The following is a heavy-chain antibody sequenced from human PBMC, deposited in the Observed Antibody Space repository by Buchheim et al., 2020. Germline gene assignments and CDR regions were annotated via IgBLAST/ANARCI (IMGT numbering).Heavy chain of an antibody. CDR1: GYSFTSYW. D-gene: IGHD1-1*01. Sequence: EVQLVQSGAEVKKPGESLRISCKGSGYSFTSYWISWVRQMPGKGLEWMGRIDPSDSYTNYSPSFQGHVTISADKSLSPAYPQWSSLKASDTAMYYCARQFGTPNYYYGMDVWGQGTT. CDR3: ARQFGTPNYYYGMDV. J-gene: IGHJ6*02. V-gene: IGHV5-10-1*03. CDR2: IDPSDSYT.